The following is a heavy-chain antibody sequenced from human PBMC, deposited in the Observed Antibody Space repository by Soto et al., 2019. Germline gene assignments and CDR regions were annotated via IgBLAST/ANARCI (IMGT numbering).Heavy chain of an antibody. CDR3: ARDDYLSSGHDDYFYGMDV. J-gene: IGHJ6*02. D-gene: IGHD3-22*01. Sequence: ASVKGSCKASGDTFSSYAIRWVRQAPGQGLEWMGGILPILGTANYAQKFQGRVTITADESSRTAYIVVSSLRSEDTAVYYCARDDYLSSGHDDYFYGMDVWGQGTTVTVSS. CDR1: GDTFSSYA. CDR2: ILPILGTA. V-gene: IGHV1-69*13.